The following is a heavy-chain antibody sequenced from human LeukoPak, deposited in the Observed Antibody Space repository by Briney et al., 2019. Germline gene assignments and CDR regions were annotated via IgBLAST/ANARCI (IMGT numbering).Heavy chain of an antibody. CDR1: GFTFSSYW. Sequence: GGSLRLSCAASGFTFSSYWMSWVRQAPGRGLEWVANIKQDGSEKYYVDSVKGRFTISRDNAKNSLYLQMNSLRAEDTAVYYCARGWIQLWETFDYWGQGTLVTVSS. D-gene: IGHD5-18*01. V-gene: IGHV3-7*01. J-gene: IGHJ4*02. CDR3: ARGWIQLWETFDY. CDR2: IKQDGSEK.